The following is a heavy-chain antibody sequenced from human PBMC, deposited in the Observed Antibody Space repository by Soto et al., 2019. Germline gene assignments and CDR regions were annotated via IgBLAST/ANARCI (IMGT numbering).Heavy chain of an antibody. D-gene: IGHD5-18*01. Sequence: NPSETLSLTCTVSGGSISSSSYYWGWIRQPPGKGLEWIGSIYYSGSTYYNPSLKSRVTISVDTSKNQFSLKLSSVTAADTAVYYCARHHRGIQLWSTDGMDVWGQGTTVTVSS. V-gene: IGHV4-39*01. CDR3: ARHHRGIQLWSTDGMDV. CDR2: IYYSGST. J-gene: IGHJ6*02. CDR1: GGSISSSSYY.